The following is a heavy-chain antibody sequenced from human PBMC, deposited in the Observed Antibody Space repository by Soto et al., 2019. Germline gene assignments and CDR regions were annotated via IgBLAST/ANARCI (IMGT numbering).Heavy chain of an antibody. D-gene: IGHD6-19*01. CDR1: GFTFSGYY. J-gene: IGHJ4*02. V-gene: IGHV3-11*01. CDR3: ARDRGAVVGQYFDY. CDR2: ISSSGTTE. Sequence: QVQLVESGGGLVKPGGSLRLSCAASGFTFSGYYMSWIRQAPGKGLEWISYISSSGTTENYADSVKGRFTVSRDNAKNALYLQVNSLRAEDTAVYYCARDRGAVVGQYFDYWGQGTLVTVSS.